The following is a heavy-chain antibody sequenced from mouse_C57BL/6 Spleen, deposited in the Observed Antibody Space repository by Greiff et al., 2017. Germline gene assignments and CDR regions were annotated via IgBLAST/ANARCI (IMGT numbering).Heavy chain of an antibody. CDR1: GYTFTSYW. V-gene: IGHV1-55*01. CDR2: IYPGSGST. D-gene: IGHD2-1*01. CDR3: ASFYYGLPRSYCDY. Sequence: QVQLKQPGAELVKPGASVKMSCKASGYTFTSYWITWVKQRPGQGLEWIGDIYPGSGSTNYNEKFKSKATLTVDTSSSPAYMQLSSLTSEDSAVXYCASFYYGLPRSYCDYWGQGTTLTVSS. J-gene: IGHJ2*01.